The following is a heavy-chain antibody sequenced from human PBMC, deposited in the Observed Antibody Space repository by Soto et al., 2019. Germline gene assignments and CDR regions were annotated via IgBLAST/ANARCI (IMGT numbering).Heavy chain of an antibody. CDR3: ARAPAVTAFDY. CDR2: ISYDGSNK. Sequence: PGGSLRLSCAASGFTFSSYAMHWARQAPGKGLEWVAVISYDGSNKYYADSVKGRFTISRDNSKNTLYLQMNSLRGEDTAVYYCARAPAVTAFDYWGQGTLVTVSS. D-gene: IGHD2-21*02. V-gene: IGHV3-30-3*01. CDR1: GFTFSSYA. J-gene: IGHJ4*02.